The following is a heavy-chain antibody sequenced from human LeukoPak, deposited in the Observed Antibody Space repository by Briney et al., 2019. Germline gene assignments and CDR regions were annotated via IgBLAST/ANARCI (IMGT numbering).Heavy chain of an antibody. D-gene: IGHD2/OR15-2a*01. CDR2: IIPSGGAT. Sequence: PGGSLGLSCAASGFTFSNYAMSWVRQAPGKGLEWVSAIIPSGGATSYADSVRGRFTISRDNSKNTLYLQMTSLRVEDTAVYYCAKARVNSEAYSFFDYWGQGTLVTVSS. CDR3: AKARVNSEAYSFFDY. CDR1: GFTFSNYA. V-gene: IGHV3-23*01. J-gene: IGHJ4*02.